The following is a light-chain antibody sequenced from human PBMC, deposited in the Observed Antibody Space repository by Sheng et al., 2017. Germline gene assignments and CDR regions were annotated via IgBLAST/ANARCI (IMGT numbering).Light chain of an antibody. V-gene: IGKV3-15*01. CDR3: QQSYTAPWT. CDR1: QGVGSY. Sequence: EIVLTQSPATLSLSPGQRATLSCRASQGVGSYLAWYQQRPGQAPRLLIHGASTRTTGIPARFSGSGSGTEFTLTINSLQPEDFTTYYCQQSYTAPWTFGQGTKVEI. J-gene: IGKJ1*01. CDR2: GAS.